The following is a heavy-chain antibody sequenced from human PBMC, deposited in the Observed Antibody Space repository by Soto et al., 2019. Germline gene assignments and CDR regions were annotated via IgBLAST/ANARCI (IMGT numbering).Heavy chain of an antibody. V-gene: IGHV3-23*01. CDR2: ISGSGGNT. Sequence: GGSLRLSCAASGFTFRKYAMTWVRQAPGRGLEWVSTISGSGGNTYYADSVKGRFTISRDNSKNTLYLQMNSLRAEDTAVYYCAKDRENYYDSSGYFPFDQWGQGTLVTVSS. CDR3: AKDRENYYDSSGYFPFDQ. J-gene: IGHJ4*02. CDR1: GFTFRKYA. D-gene: IGHD3-22*01.